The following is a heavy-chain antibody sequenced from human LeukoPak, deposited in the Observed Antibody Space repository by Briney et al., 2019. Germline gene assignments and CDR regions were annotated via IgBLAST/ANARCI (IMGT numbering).Heavy chain of an antibody. CDR1: GYSFTNYW. CDR3: ARLWGVQNWFDH. J-gene: IGHJ5*02. V-gene: IGHV5-51*01. CDR2: IYPGDSDT. Sequence: GESLKISCKGSGYSFTNYWIAWVRQMPGKGLEWMGTIYPGDSDTRYSPSFQGQVTISADKAINTAYLQWSSLKASDTAMYYCARLWGVQNWFDHWGQGTLVTVSS. D-gene: IGHD3-16*01.